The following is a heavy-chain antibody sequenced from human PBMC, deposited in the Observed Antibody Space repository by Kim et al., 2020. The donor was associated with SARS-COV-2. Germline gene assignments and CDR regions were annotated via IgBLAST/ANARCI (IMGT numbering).Heavy chain of an antibody. J-gene: IGHJ6*02. V-gene: IGHV4-59*01. CDR1: GGSISSYY. D-gene: IGHD2-2*01. CDR3: ARDGSSTWLGSHYYYYGMDV. CDR2: IYYSGST. Sequence: SETLSLTCTVSGGSISSYYWSWIRQPPGKGLEWIGYIYYSGSTNYNPSLKSRVTISVDTSKNQFSLKLSSVTAADTAVYYCARDGSSTWLGSHYYYYGMDVWGQGTTVTVSS.